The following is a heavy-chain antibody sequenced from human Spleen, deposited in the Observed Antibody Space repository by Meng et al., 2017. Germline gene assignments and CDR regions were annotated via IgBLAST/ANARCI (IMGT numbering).Heavy chain of an antibody. CDR1: GYNFPDYW. CDR2: IDPKSGDT. CDR3: VRDEDISAAGKLFGDY. Sequence: QVQRGQSGAEVKKPGASVQVSCQPSGYNFPDYWLHWVRRAPGQGLEWMGRIDPKSGDTHYAQSFQGRVTMTGDTSISTAYMELSGLRSDDTAMYYCVRDEDISAAGKLFGDYWGQGTLVTVSS. V-gene: IGHV1-2*06. J-gene: IGHJ4*02. D-gene: IGHD6-13*01.